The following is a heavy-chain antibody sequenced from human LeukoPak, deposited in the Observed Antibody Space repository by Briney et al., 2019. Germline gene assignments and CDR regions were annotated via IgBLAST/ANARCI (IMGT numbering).Heavy chain of an antibody. Sequence: PSETLSLTCAVYGGSFSGYYWSWLRQPPGKGLEWIGEINHSGSTNYNPSLKSRVTISVDTSKNQFSLKLSSVTAADTAVYYCARGANLGIAAAGTGNWFDHWGQGTLVTVSS. J-gene: IGHJ5*02. V-gene: IGHV4-34*01. D-gene: IGHD6-13*01. CDR2: INHSGST. CDR3: ARGANLGIAAAGTGNWFDH. CDR1: GGSFSGYY.